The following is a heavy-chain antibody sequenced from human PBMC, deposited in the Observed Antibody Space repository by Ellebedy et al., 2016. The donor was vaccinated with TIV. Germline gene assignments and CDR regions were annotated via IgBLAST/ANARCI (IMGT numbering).Heavy chain of an antibody. CDR2: ISGSGGST. D-gene: IGHD1-26*01. V-gene: IGHV3-23*01. CDR1: GFTFSSYA. Sequence: GESLKISCAASGFTFSSYAMSWVRQAPGKGLEWVSAISGSGGSTYYADSVKGRFTISRDNSKNTLYLQMNSLRAEDTAVYYCAKAGLWELLPWGQGTLVTVSS. J-gene: IGHJ5*02. CDR3: AKAGLWELLP.